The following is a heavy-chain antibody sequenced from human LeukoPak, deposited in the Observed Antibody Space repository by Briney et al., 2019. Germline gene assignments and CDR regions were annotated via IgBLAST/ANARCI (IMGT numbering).Heavy chain of an antibody. CDR1: GFTFSSYG. Sequence: GGSLRLSCAASGFTFSSYGMHWVRQAPGKGLEWVAFIRYDGSNKYYADSVKGRFTISRDNSKNTLYLQMNSLRAEDTAVYYCARGLGGYSYGSFDYWGQGTLVTVSS. CDR2: IRYDGSNK. J-gene: IGHJ4*02. CDR3: ARGLGGYSYGSFDY. V-gene: IGHV3-30*02. D-gene: IGHD5-18*01.